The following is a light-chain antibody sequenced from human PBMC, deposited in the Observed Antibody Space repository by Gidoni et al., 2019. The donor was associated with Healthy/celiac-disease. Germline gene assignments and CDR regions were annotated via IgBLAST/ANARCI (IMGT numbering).Light chain of an antibody. Sequence: IPMTPSPSSLSASVGDRVTITCRASQSISSYLNWYQQKPGKAPKLLIYAASSLQSGVPSRFSGSGSGTDFTLTISSLQPEDFATYYCQQSYSTPRTFXQXTKVEIK. J-gene: IGKJ1*01. V-gene: IGKV1-39*01. CDR2: AAS. CDR1: QSISSY. CDR3: QQSYSTPRT.